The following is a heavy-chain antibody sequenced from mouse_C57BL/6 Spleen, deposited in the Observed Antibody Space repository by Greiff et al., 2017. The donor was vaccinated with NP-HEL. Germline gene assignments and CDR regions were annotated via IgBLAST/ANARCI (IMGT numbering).Heavy chain of an antibody. J-gene: IGHJ4*01. CDR3: ARLKTYDGSSRYYAMDY. Sequence: EVQLQQSGPELVKPGASVKIPCKASGYTFTDYNMDWVKQSHGKSLEWIGDINPNNGGTIYNQKFKGKATLTVDKSSSTAYMELRSLTSEDTAVYYCARLKTYDGSSRYYAMDYWGQGTSVTVSS. D-gene: IGHD1-1*01. V-gene: IGHV1-18*01. CDR2: INPNNGGT. CDR1: GYTFTDYN.